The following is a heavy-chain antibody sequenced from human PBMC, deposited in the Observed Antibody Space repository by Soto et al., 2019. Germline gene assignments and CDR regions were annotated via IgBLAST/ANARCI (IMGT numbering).Heavy chain of an antibody. V-gene: IGHV3-48*02. D-gene: IGHD3-22*01. CDR1: GFTFSSYS. CDR2: ISSSSTI. Sequence: GGSLRLSCAASGFTFSSYSMNWVRQAPGKGLEWVSYISSSSTIYYADSVKGRFTISRDNAKNSLYLQMNSLRDEDTAVYYCARDAGDYYYDSSGYFRPEAFDIWGQGTMVTVSS. CDR3: ARDAGDYYYDSSGYFRPEAFDI. J-gene: IGHJ3*02.